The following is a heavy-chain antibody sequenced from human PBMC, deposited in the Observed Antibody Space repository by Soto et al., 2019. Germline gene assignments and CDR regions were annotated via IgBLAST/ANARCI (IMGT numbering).Heavy chain of an antibody. CDR3: ARDRLGYYDSSGYVRENWFDP. J-gene: IGHJ5*02. CDR2: ISSSGDNI. D-gene: IGHD3-22*01. CDR1: GFTFSDYY. Sequence: PGGSLRLSCAASGFTFSDYYMSWIRQSPGKGLEWLSYISSSGDNIHYADSVDSRFTISRDNAKNSLYLQMNSLRAEDTAVYYCARDRLGYYDSSGYVRENWFDPWGQGTLVTVSS. V-gene: IGHV3-11*04.